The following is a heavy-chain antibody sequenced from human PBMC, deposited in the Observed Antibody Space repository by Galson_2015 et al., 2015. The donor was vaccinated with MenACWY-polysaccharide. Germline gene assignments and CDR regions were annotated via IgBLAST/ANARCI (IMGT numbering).Heavy chain of an antibody. D-gene: IGHD3-3*01. CDR2: IKQSGSEK. CDR1: GFAFSDSW. Sequence: SLRLSCAASGFAFSDSWMTWIRQAPGKGLEWVATIKQSGSEKYYVDSVEGRFTVSRDNAENSLYLQMNSLRAEDTAVYYCARARSWSGYFAFDFWGQGTMVTVSS. V-gene: IGHV3-7*01. CDR3: ARARSWSGYFAFDF. J-gene: IGHJ3*01.